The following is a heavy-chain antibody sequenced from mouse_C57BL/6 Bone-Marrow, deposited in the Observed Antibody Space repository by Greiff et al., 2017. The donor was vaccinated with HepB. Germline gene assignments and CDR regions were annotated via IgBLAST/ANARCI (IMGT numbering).Heavy chain of an antibody. CDR3: ASRLDYFDY. V-gene: IGHV1-69*01. CDR1: GYTFTSYW. Sequence: VQLQQPGAELVMPGASVKLSCKASGYTFTSYWMHWVKQRPGQGLEWIGEIDPSDSYTNYNQKFKGKSTLTVDKSSSTAYMQLSSLTSEDSAVYYCASRLDYFDYWGQGTTLTVSS. J-gene: IGHJ2*01. D-gene: IGHD6-2*01. CDR2: IDPSDSYT.